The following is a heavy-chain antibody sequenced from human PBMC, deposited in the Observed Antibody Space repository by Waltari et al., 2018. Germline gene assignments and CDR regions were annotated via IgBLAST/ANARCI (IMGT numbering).Heavy chain of an antibody. V-gene: IGHV4-34*01. D-gene: IGHD6-6*01. Sequence: QVQLQQWGGGLLKPSETLSLTCAVYGGSFSGYYWICIRQPPGKGLEWVGEINHSGKTNYNPSLKSRVTMSVDTAENQVSLKLNSVTAADTAVYFCARLVATRPDSFSIYHYYYMDVWGTGTTVTISS. J-gene: IGHJ6*03. CDR3: ARLVATRPDSFSIYHYYYMDV. CDR2: INHSGKT. CDR1: GGSFSGYY.